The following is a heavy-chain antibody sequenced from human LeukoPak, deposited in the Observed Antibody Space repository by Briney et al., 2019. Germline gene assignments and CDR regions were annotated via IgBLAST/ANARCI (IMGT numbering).Heavy chain of an antibody. D-gene: IGHD3-22*01. J-gene: IGHJ4*02. V-gene: IGHV3-21*01. CDR2: ISSSSSYI. Sequence: GGSLRLSCAASGFTFSSYSMNWVRQAPGKGLEWVSSISSSSSYIYYADSVKGRFTISRDNAKNSLYLQMNSLRAEDTAVYYCAREYYYDSSGYYYSYDFDYWGQGPLVTVSS. CDR1: GFTFSSYS. CDR3: AREYYYDSSGYYYSYDFDY.